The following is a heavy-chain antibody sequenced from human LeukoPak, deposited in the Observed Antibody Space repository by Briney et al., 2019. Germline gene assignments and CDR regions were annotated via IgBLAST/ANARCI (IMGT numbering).Heavy chain of an antibody. CDR1: GFTSGVYA. V-gene: IGHV3-23*01. D-gene: IGHD6-25*01. CDR2: FSGGGDS. Sequence: PGGSLRLSCVASGFTSGVYAMSWVRQAPGKGLEWVSAFSGGGDSFYADSVRGRFSVSADKSKNILYLQMNSLRVEDTAVYYCARRNYRAAAGFDPWGQGTLVTVSS. CDR3: ARRNYRAAAGFDP. J-gene: IGHJ5*02.